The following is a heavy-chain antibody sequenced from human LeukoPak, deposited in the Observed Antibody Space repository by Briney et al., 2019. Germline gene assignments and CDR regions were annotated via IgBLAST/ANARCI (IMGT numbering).Heavy chain of an antibody. Sequence: NPGGSLRLSCAASGFTFSNAWVNWVRQAPGKGLEWVGRIKSKSDGGTTDYAAPVKGRFTISRDDSKNTLFLQMNSLKTEDTAVYYCTTDRGLYDSSGYYYFATDIWGQGTMVTVSS. V-gene: IGHV3-15*01. CDR1: GFTFSNAW. D-gene: IGHD3-22*01. CDR2: IKSKSDGGTT. J-gene: IGHJ3*02. CDR3: TTDRGLYDSSGYYYFATDI.